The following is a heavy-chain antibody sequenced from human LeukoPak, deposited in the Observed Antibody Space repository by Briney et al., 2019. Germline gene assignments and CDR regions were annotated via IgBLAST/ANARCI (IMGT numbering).Heavy chain of an antibody. V-gene: IGHV4-59*01. D-gene: IGHD6-13*01. Sequence: SETLSLTCTVSGGSISSYYWSWIRQPPGKGLESIGYIYYSGSTNYNPSLTSRVTISVDTSKNQFSLKLSSVTAADTAVYYCARSSSWYSRVLEYYYYGMDVWGQGTTVTVSS. CDR1: GGSISSYY. CDR2: IYYSGST. J-gene: IGHJ6*02. CDR3: ARSSSWYSRVLEYYYYGMDV.